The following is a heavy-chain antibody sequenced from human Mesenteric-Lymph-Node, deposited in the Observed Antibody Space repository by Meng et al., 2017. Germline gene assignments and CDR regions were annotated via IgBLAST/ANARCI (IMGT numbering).Heavy chain of an antibody. V-gene: IGHV3-33*01. CDR3: ARADDNWIIIEY. D-gene: IGHD1-20*01. CDR1: GFTFGTYG. Sequence: QVQLVESGGGVVQPVRSLRLSCAASGFTFGTYGMHWVLQAPGKGLEWVAVIWYDGTDKFYGDSVKGRFTISRDNSKNTLFLQMNNLTVDDTAVYYCARADDNWIIIEYWGQGTLVTVSS. J-gene: IGHJ4*02. CDR2: IWYDGTDK.